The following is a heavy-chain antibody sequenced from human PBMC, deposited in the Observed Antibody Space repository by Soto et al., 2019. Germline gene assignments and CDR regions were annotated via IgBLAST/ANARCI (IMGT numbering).Heavy chain of an antibody. J-gene: IGHJ4*02. Sequence: QITLKESGPTLVKPTQTLTLTCTFSGFSLSTSGVGVGWIRQPPGKALEWIALIYWDDDKRYSPSLKSRLTITNNTSKNQVVLTMTNMDPVDTATYYCAHCYDHGGYFDYWGQGTLVTVSS. CDR2: IYWDDDK. CDR3: AHCYDHGGYFDY. V-gene: IGHV2-5*02. D-gene: IGHD4-17*01. CDR1: GFSLSTSGVG.